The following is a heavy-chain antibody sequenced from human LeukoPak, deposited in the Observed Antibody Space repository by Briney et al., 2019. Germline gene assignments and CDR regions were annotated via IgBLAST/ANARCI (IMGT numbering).Heavy chain of an antibody. D-gene: IGHD2-2*03. CDR2: ISSSSSYI. V-gene: IGHV3-21*01. J-gene: IGHJ4*02. CDR3: ARGDGYCSSASCSGN. Sequence: GGSLRLSCAASGFTFSSYSMNWVRQAPGKGLEWVSSISSSSSYIYYADSVKGRFTISRDNAKNSLYLQMNGLRAEDTAVYYCARGDGYCSSASCSGNWGQGTLVTVSS. CDR1: GFTFSSYS.